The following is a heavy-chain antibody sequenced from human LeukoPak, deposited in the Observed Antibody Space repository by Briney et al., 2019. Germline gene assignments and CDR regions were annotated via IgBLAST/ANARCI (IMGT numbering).Heavy chain of an antibody. CDR1: GGSISSYY. Sequence: PSETLSLTCTVSGGSISSYYRSWIRQSPGKGLEWIGYIYYSGNTNYNPSLKSRVTISVDTSKNQFSLKLSSVTAADTAVYYCSREPGGGYHPFDYWGQGTLVTVSS. D-gene: IGHD3-22*01. CDR2: IYYSGNT. CDR3: SREPGGGYHPFDY. J-gene: IGHJ4*02. V-gene: IGHV4-59*12.